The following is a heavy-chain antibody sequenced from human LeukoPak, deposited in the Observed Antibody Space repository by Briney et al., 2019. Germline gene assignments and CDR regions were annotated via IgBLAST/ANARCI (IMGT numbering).Heavy chain of an antibody. CDR1: GFTFGSYW. CDR3: ARDEKIVGASGQDY. D-gene: IGHD1-26*01. V-gene: IGHV3-74*01. Sequence: PGGSLRLSCAASGFTFGSYWMHWVRQAPGKGLVWVSRINTDGGDTIYADSVKGRSTISRDNAKNTLFLQMNSLRAEDTAVYYCARDEKIVGASGQDYWGQGTLVTVSS. J-gene: IGHJ4*02. CDR2: INTDGGDT.